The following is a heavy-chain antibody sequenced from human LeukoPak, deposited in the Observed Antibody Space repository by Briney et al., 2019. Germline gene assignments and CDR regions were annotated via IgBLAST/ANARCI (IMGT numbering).Heavy chain of an antibody. D-gene: IGHD3-22*01. CDR2: IYYSGST. CDR1: GGSISSYY. J-gene: IGHJ3*02. CDR3: ARVANYYDSSGYLQDAFDI. Sequence: SETLSPTCTVSGGSISSYYWSWIRQPPGKGLEWIGYIYYSGSTNYNPSLKSRVTISVDTSKNQFSLKLSTVTAADTAVYYCARVANYYDSSGYLQDAFDIWGQGTMVTVSS. V-gene: IGHV4-59*01.